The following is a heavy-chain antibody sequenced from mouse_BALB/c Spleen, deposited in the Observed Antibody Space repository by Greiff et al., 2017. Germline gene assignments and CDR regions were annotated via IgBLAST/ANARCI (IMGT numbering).Heavy chain of an antibody. CDR1: GFTFSSYG. Sequence: EVKLMESGGDLVKPGGSLKLSCAASGFTFSSYGMSWVRQTPDKRLEWVATISSGGSYTYYPDSVKGRFTISRDNAKNTLYLQMSSLKSEDTAMYYCARCELWLRREGAMDYWGQGTSVTVSS. CDR2: ISSGGSYT. V-gene: IGHV5-6*01. J-gene: IGHJ4*01. CDR3: ARCELWLRREGAMDY. D-gene: IGHD2-2*01.